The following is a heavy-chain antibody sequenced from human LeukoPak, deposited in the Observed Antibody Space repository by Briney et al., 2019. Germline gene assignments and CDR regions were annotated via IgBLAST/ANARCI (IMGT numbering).Heavy chain of an antibody. CDR3: ARVIDFDWFLSPPDF. J-gene: IGHJ4*02. CDR1: GYTFTTYY. D-gene: IGHD3-9*01. V-gene: IGHV1-46*01. CDR2: INPSGGST. Sequence: ASVKVSCKASGYTFTTYYIHWVRQAPGQGLEWMGVINPSGGSTTYAQKFQGRVAMTRDTSTSTVYMELSSLRSEDTAVYYCARVIDFDWFLSPPDFWGQGTLVTVSS.